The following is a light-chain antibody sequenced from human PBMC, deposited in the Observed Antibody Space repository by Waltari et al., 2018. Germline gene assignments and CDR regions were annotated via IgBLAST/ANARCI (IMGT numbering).Light chain of an antibody. Sequence: QSALTQEVSVSATVGQKATLSCCGNTNNVGSYLSGWYQQISHEAPQMVMFGNSLPSGIPDRFSGSKSGDTASLTISGLQPEDEADYYCATWDYSLSGVVFGGGTKLTVL. CDR1: TNNVGSYL. CDR2: GNS. CDR3: ATWDYSLSGVV. V-gene: IGLV1-44*01. J-gene: IGLJ2*01.